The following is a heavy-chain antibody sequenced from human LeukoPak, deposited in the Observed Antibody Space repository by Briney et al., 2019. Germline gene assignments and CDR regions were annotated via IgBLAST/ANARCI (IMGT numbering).Heavy chain of an antibody. CDR3: ARGGGLLWFGEYPDNWFDP. V-gene: IGHV1-2*04. J-gene: IGHJ5*02. Sequence: ASVKVSCKASGYTFTGYYMHWVRQAPGQGLEWMGWINPNSGGTNYAQKFQGWVTMTRDTSISTAYMELSRLRSDDTAVYYCARGGGLLWFGEYPDNWFDPWGQGTLVTVSS. CDR2: INPNSGGT. CDR1: GYTFTGYY. D-gene: IGHD3-10*01.